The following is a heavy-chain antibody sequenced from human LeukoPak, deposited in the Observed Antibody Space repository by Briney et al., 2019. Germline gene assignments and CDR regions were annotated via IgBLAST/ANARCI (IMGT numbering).Heavy chain of an antibody. Sequence: SLRLSCATSGFALDDYAMQWVRQAPGKGLEWVSGISWNSGSIGYADSVKGRFTISRDNAMNSLYQQMNSLRAEDTALYYCAKDMGHSGYDVHWGQGTLVTVSS. CDR3: AKDMGHSGYDVH. D-gene: IGHD5-12*01. J-gene: IGHJ4*02. CDR2: ISWNSGSI. CDR1: GFALDDYA. V-gene: IGHV3-9*01.